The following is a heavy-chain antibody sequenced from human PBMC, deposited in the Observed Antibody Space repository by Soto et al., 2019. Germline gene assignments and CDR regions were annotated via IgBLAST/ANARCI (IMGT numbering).Heavy chain of an antibody. CDR1: GGTFSSYA. V-gene: IGHV1-69*13. CDR3: ARDTHYYDSSGPIPVGAFDI. D-gene: IGHD3-22*01. CDR2: IIPIFGTA. J-gene: IGHJ3*02. Sequence: ASVKVSCKASGGTFSSYAISWVRQAPGQGLEWMGGIIPIFGTANYAQKFQGRVTITADESTSTAYMELSSLRSEDTAVYYCARDTHYYDSSGPIPVGAFDIWGQGTMVTVSS.